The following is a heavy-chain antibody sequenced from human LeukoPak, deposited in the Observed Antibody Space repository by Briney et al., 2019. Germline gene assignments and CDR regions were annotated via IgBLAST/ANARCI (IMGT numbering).Heavy chain of an antibody. CDR1: GGTFSSYA. CDR2: IIPIFGTA. J-gene: IGHJ6*02. V-gene: IGHV1-69*01. Sequence: ASVKVSCKASGGTFSSYAISWVRQAPGQGLEWMGGIIPIFGTANYAQKFQGRVTITADESTSAAYMELSSLRSEDTAVYYCARDIEFYYYYGMDVWGQGTTVTVSS. D-gene: IGHD3-16*02. CDR3: ARDIEFYYYYGMDV.